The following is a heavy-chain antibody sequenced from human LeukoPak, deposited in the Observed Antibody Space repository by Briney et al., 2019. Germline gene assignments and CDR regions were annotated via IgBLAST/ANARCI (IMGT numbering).Heavy chain of an antibody. CDR3: ARGYDSSGYYPDY. Sequence: SETLSLTCTVSGYSISSGYYWGWLRQPPGKGLEWIGSIYHSGSTYYNPSLKSRVTISVDTSKNQFSLKLSSVTAADTAVYYCARGYDSSGYYPDYWGQGTLVTVSS. V-gene: IGHV4-38-2*02. CDR1: GYSISSGYY. D-gene: IGHD3-22*01. CDR2: IYHSGST. J-gene: IGHJ4*02.